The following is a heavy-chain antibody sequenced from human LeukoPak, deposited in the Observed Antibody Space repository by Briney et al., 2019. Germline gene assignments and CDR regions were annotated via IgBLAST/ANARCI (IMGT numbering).Heavy chain of an antibody. Sequence: GGSLRLSCAASGFTFSSYGMHWVRQAPGKGLEWVAFIRYDGSNEYYADSVKGRFTISRDNSKNTLYLQMNSLRPEDTAIYYCANDLTTVTSQGDYWGQGTLVTVSS. CDR1: GFTFSSYG. D-gene: IGHD4-17*01. CDR3: ANDLTTVTSQGDY. V-gene: IGHV3-30*02. CDR2: IRYDGSNE. J-gene: IGHJ4*02.